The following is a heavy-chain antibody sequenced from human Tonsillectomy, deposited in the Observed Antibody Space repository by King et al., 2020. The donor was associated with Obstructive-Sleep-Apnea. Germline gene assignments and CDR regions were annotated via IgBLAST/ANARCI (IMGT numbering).Heavy chain of an antibody. V-gene: IGHV4-39*07. CDR3: ARTPIAATGSHG. CDR2: IYYSGRT. D-gene: IGHD6-13*01. J-gene: IGHJ4*02. CDR1: GGSIGSSGYY. Sequence: LQLQESGPGLVKPSETLSLTCSVSGGSIGSSGYYWGWIRQPPGKGLEWIGSIYYSGRTYYNPSLQSRVTVSVDTSKNQFSLKLTSVTAADTAVYYCARTPIAATGSHGWGQGTLVTVSS.